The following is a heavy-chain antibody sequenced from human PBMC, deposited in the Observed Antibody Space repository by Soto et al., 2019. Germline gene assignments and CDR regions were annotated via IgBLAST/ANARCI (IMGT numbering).Heavy chain of an antibody. J-gene: IGHJ4*02. CDR1: GFTFRSTW. CDR3: STDPPKLLGPFDY. CDR2: IKSTGDGGTT. V-gene: IGHV3-15*07. D-gene: IGHD3-10*01. Sequence: EVQLVESGGGLVKPGGSLRLACAASGFTFRSTWMNWVRQAPGKGLEWVGRIKSTGDGGTTDYAAPVKGRFSISRDDSKDTLYLEMNSLRAEGAAVYFCSTDPPKLLGPFDYWGQGTLVAVSS.